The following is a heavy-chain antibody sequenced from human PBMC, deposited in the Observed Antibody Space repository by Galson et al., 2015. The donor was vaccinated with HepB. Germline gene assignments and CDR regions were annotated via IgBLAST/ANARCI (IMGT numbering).Heavy chain of an antibody. V-gene: IGHV3-9*01. Sequence: SLRLSCAASGFTFDDYAMHWVRQAPGKGLEWVSGISWNSGSIGYADSVKGRFTISRDNAKNSLYLQMNGLRAEDTALYYCAKDIARGPLAGNLGDYWGQGTLVTVSS. CDR2: ISWNSGSI. CDR1: GFTFDDYA. J-gene: IGHJ4*02. D-gene: IGHD1-1*01. CDR3: AKDIARGPLAGNLGDY.